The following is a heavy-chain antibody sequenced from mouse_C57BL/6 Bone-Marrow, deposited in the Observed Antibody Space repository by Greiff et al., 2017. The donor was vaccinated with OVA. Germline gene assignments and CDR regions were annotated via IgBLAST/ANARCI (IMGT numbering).Heavy chain of an antibody. CDR1: GFTFSDYG. CDR3: ARLAHWYFDV. V-gene: IGHV5-15*01. CDR2: ISNLAYSI. Sequence: EVHLVESGGGLVQPGGSLKLSCAASGFTFSDYGMAWVRQAPRKGPEWVAFISNLAYSIYYADTVTGRFTISRENAKNTRYLEMSSLRSEDTAMYYCARLAHWYFDVWGTGTTVTVSS. J-gene: IGHJ1*03.